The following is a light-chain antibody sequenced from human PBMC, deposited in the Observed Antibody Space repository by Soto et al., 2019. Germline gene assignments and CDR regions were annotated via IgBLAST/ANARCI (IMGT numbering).Light chain of an antibody. CDR1: QDTSNY. Sequence: DIQMTQSPSSLSASVGDRVTITCQASQDTSNYLNWYQQKPGKAPKLLIYDGSNLETGVPSRLSGSGSWTGYPLNISSLQPEDNATYYCQHYDNHRSFGRGNKREI. CDR3: QHYDNHRS. V-gene: IGKV1-33*01. CDR2: DGS. J-gene: IGKJ2*03.